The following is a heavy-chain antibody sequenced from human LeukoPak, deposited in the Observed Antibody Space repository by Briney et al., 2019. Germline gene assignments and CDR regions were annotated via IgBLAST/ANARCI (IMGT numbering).Heavy chain of an antibody. CDR1: GYSISSGYY. D-gene: IGHD5-24*01. CDR2: IYHSGST. Sequence: SETLSLTCTVSGYSISSGYYWGWIRQPPGEGLEWIGSIYHSGSTYYNPFLKSRVTISVDTSKNQFSLKLSSVTAADTAVYYCARGRRDGYNWAYWGQGTLVTVSS. CDR3: ARGRRDGYNWAY. V-gene: IGHV4-38-2*02. J-gene: IGHJ4*02.